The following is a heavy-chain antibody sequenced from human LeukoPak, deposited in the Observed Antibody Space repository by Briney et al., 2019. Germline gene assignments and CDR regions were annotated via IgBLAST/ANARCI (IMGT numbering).Heavy chain of an antibody. V-gene: IGHV3-48*03. D-gene: IGHD5-12*01. CDR3: ARDLSGYDYFDY. CDR2: ISSSGSTI. J-gene: IGHJ4*02. Sequence: GGSLRLSCAASGFTFSSHEMNWVRQAPGKGLEWVSYISSSGSTIYYADSVKGRFTISRDNAKNSLYLQMNSLRAEDTAVYYCARDLSGYDYFDYWGQGTLVTVSS. CDR1: GFTFSSHE.